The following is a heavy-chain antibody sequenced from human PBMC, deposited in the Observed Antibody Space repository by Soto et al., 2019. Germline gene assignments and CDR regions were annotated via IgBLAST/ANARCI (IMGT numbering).Heavy chain of an antibody. CDR3: AKVGRYCSGGSCYSWLDP. D-gene: IGHD2-15*01. Sequence: GGSLRLSCAASGFTFSSYWMHWVRQAPGKGLVWVSRINSDGSSTSYADSVKGRFTISRDNAKNTLYLQMNSLRAEDTAVYYCAKVGRYCSGGSCYSWLDPWGQGTLVTVS. CDR2: INSDGSST. CDR1: GFTFSSYW. J-gene: IGHJ5*02. V-gene: IGHV3-74*01.